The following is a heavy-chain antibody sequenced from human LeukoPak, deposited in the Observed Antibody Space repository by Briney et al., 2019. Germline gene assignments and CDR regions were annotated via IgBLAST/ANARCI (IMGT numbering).Heavy chain of an antibody. J-gene: IGHJ4*02. Sequence: PGGSLRLSCAASGFTFSSYSMNWVRQAPGKGLEWVSSISSSSSYIYYADSVKGRFTISRDNAKNSLYLQMNSLRAEDTAVYYCAKDPSSYYYDSSGYYPGYCGQGTLVTVSS. CDR2: ISSSSSYI. CDR3: AKDPSSYYYDSSGYYPGY. CDR1: GFTFSSYS. V-gene: IGHV3-21*01. D-gene: IGHD3-22*01.